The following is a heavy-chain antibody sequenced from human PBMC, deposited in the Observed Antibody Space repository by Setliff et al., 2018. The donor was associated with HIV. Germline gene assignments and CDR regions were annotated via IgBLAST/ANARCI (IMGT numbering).Heavy chain of an antibody. CDR3: AGTRPGSYYDF. Sequence: PGGSLRLSCSASGFTFSSYAMHWVRQAPGKGLEYVSAISGNGGSTYYADSVKGRCTISRDNSKNTLYLQMNSLSAEDTAVYYCAGTRPGSYYDFWGQGTLVTVSS. V-gene: IGHV3-64*04. CDR1: GFTFSSYA. J-gene: IGHJ4*02. CDR2: ISGNGGST. D-gene: IGHD3-10*01.